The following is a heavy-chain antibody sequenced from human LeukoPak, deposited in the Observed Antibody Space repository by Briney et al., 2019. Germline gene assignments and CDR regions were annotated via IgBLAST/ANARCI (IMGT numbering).Heavy chain of an antibody. CDR2: IILNGGAT. V-gene: IGHV1-2*06. CDR1: GFTFTDYY. CDR3: ARVPMVRGVKRYYYYYMDV. J-gene: IGHJ6*03. D-gene: IGHD3-10*01. Sequence: ASVKVSCKASGFTFTDYYLHWVRQAPGQGLEWMGRIILNGGATSYAQKFQGRVTMTRDTSISTAYMELSRLRSDDTAVYYCARVPMVRGVKRYYYYYMDVWGKGTTVTVSS.